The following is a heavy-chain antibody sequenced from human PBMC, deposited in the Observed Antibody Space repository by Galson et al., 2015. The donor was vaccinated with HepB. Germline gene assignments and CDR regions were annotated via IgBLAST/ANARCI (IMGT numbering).Heavy chain of an antibody. V-gene: IGHV1-8*01. CDR1: GYTFTSYD. CDR3: ARGLSYYYDSSGLTQGY. Sequence: SVKVSCKASGYTFTSYDINWVRQATGQGLEWMGRMNPNSGNTGYAQKFQGRVTMTRNTSVSTAYMELSGLRSEDTAVYYCARGLSYYYDSSGLTQGYWGQGTLVTVSS. CDR2: MNPNSGNT. J-gene: IGHJ4*02. D-gene: IGHD3-22*01.